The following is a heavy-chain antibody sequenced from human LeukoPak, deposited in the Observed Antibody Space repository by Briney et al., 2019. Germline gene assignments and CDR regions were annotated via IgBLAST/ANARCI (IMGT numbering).Heavy chain of an antibody. D-gene: IGHD6-13*01. CDR3: ARGPSSILYYYDY. V-gene: IGHV4-34*01. CDR1: GGSFSGYY. Sequence: SETLSLTCAVYGGSFSGYYWSWIRQPPGKGLEWIGEINHSGSTNYNPSLKSRVTISVDTSKNQFSLKLSSVTAADTAVYYCARGPSSILYYYDYWGQGTLVTVSS. CDR2: INHSGST. J-gene: IGHJ4*02.